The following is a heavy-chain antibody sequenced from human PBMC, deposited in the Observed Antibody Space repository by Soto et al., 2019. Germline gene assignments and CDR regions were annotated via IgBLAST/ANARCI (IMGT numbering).Heavy chain of an antibody. J-gene: IGHJ4*02. Sequence: QVQLVQSGAEVKKPGASVKISCKASGYTFIHYYIHWVRQAPGKGLEWMAIINPNGGSTNYAQKFQGRVTVTSDTSTTTVSMELNSLESDDTAVYFCARSLLQGDFWGQGTLVTVSS. CDR2: INPNGGST. V-gene: IGHV1-46*01. D-gene: IGHD2-21*01. CDR1: GYTFIHYY. CDR3: ARSLLQGDF.